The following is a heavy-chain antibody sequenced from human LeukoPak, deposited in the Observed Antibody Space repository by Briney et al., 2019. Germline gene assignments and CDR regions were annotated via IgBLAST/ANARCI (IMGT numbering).Heavy chain of an antibody. Sequence: ASVKVSCKASGYTFTSYGISWLRQAPGQGLEWMGWISAYNGNTNYAQKVQGRVTMTTDTSTSTAYMELRSLRSDDTAVYYCAREAYDSSGYYYGVYFDYWGQGTLVTVSS. D-gene: IGHD3-22*01. J-gene: IGHJ4*02. V-gene: IGHV1-18*01. CDR2: ISAYNGNT. CDR3: AREAYDSSGYYYGVYFDY. CDR1: GYTFTSYG.